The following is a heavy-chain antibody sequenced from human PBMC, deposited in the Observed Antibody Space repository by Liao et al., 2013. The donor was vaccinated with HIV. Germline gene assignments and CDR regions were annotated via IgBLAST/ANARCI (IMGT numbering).Heavy chain of an antibody. CDR3: AREIFXIIVDNWFDP. CDR1: GGSISSGSYY. D-gene: IGHD1-26*01. Sequence: QVQLQESGPGLVKPSQTLSLTCTVSGGSISSGSYYWSWIRQPAGKGLEWIGRIYTTGSTNYNPSLKSRVTISVDTSKNQFSLKLSSVTAADTAVYYCAREIFXIIVDNWFDPWGQGTLVTVSS. CDR2: IYTTGST. V-gene: IGHV4-61*02. J-gene: IGHJ5*02.